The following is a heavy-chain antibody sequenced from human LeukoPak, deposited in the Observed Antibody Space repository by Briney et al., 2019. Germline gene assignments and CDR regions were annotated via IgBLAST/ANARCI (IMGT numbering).Heavy chain of an antibody. V-gene: IGHV3-23*01. J-gene: IGHJ4*02. CDR2: ISGSGGGT. CDR1: EFTFSSYA. Sequence: GGSLRLSCAASEFTFSSYAMSWVRQAPGKGLEWVSAISGSGGGTYYADSVKGRFTISRDNSKNTLYLQMNSLRAEDTAVYYCAKRYGSGSYWFDYWGQGTLVTVSS. D-gene: IGHD3-10*01. CDR3: AKRYGSGSYWFDY.